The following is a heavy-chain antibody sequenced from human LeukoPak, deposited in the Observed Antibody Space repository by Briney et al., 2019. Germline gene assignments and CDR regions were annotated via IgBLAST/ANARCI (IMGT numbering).Heavy chain of an antibody. CDR1: GGSFSGYY. D-gene: IGHD3-10*01. CDR2: INHSGST. J-gene: IGHJ4*02. Sequence: SETLSLTCAVYGGSFSGYYWSWIRQPPGKGLEWIGEINHSGSTNYNPSLKSRVTISVDTSKNQFSLKLSSVTAADTAVYYCAGGRLHGAYFDYWGQGTLVTVSS. CDR3: AGGRLHGAYFDY. V-gene: IGHV4-34*01.